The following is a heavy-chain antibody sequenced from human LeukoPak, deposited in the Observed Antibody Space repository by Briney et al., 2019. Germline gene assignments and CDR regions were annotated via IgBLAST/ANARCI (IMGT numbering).Heavy chain of an antibody. CDR3: ARGRGSGYPYYYYMDV. CDR2: INPSGGST. D-gene: IGHD3-22*01. Sequence: ASVKVSCKASGYTFTSYYMHWVRQAPAQGLEWMGIINPSGGSTSYAQRFQGRVTMTRGMPTSTVYMELSSLRSEDTAVYYCARGRGSGYPYYYYMDVWGKGTTVTVSS. J-gene: IGHJ6*03. CDR1: GYTFTSYY. V-gene: IGHV1-46*01.